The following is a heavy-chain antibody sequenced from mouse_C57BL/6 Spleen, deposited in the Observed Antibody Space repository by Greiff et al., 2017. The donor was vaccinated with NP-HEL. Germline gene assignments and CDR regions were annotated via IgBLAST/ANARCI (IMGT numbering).Heavy chain of an antibody. Sequence: VKLQESGAELVRPGASVTLSCKASGYTFTDYEMHWVKQTPVHGLEWIGAIDPETGGTAYNQKFKGKAILTADKSSSTAYMELRSLTSEDSAVYYCTRPPTVRDYWGQGTTLTVSS. CDR2: IDPETGGT. D-gene: IGHD1-1*01. CDR1: GYTFTDYE. V-gene: IGHV1-15*01. J-gene: IGHJ2*01. CDR3: TRPPTVRDY.